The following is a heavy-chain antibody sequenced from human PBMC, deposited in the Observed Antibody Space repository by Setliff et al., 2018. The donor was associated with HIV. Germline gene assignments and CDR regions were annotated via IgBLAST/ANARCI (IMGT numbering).Heavy chain of an antibody. CDR3: ARDYGDAPSYYYYYGVDV. Sequence: SETLSLTCTVSGGSISSGGYYWSWIRQHPGKGLEWIGYIYYSGSTYYNPSLKSRVTISVDTSKNQFSLKLSSVTAADTAVYYCARDYGDAPSYYYYYGVDVWGQGTTVTVSS. CDR2: IYYSGST. CDR1: GGSISSGGYY. D-gene: IGHD4-17*01. V-gene: IGHV4-31*02. J-gene: IGHJ6*02.